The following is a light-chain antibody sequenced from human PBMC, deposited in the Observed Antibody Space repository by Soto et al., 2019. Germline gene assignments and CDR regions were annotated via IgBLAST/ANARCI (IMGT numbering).Light chain of an antibody. V-gene: IGLV1-51*01. J-gene: IGLJ2*01. CDR2: DNN. CDR3: GTWDSSLSVVG. Sequence: QSVLTQPPSVSAAPGQKVTISCSGSSSKIGNNYVSWYQQLPGTSPKLLIYDNNKRPSGIPDRFSGSKSGTSATLGITGLQTGDEADYYCGTWDSSLSVVGFGGGTKVTVL. CDR1: SSKIGNNY.